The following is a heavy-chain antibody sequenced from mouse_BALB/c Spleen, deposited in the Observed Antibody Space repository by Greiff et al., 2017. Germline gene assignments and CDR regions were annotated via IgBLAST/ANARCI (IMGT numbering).Heavy chain of an antibody. CDR1: GYTFTEYI. CDR3: ARHEEDYRYDEGNYYSMDY. CDR2: VYPGSGSI. V-gene: IGHV1-62-2*01. J-gene: IGHJ4*01. D-gene: IGHD2-14*01. Sequence: VQLQESGAGLVKPGASVKLSCKASGYTFTEYIIHWVKQRSGQGLEWIGWVYPGSGSIKYNEKFKDKATLTADKSSSTVYMELSRLTSEDSAVYFCARHEEDYRYDEGNYYSMDYWGQGTSVTVSS.